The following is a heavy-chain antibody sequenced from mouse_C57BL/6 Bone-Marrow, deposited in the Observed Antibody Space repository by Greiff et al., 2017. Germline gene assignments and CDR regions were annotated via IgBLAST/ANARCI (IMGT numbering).Heavy chain of an antibody. D-gene: IGHD2-5*01. CDR2: IYPGSGST. Sequence: VQLQQPGAELVKPGASVKMSCKASGYTFTSYWITWVKQRPGQGLEWIGDIYPGSGSTNYNENFKSKATLTVDTSSSPAYMQLSSLTSEDSAVFYCARPYYSNYWYVDVWGTGTTVTVSS. CDR1: GYTFTSYW. V-gene: IGHV1-55*01. J-gene: IGHJ1*03. CDR3: ARPYYSNYWYVDV.